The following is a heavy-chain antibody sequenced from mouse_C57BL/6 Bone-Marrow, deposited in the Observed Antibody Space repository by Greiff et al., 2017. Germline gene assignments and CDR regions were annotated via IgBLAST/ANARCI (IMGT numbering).Heavy chain of an antibody. CDR1: GYTFTSYW. CDR2: IHPNSGST. J-gene: IGHJ2*01. V-gene: IGHV1-64*01. Sequence: QVQLKQPGAELVKPGASVKLSCKASGYTFTSYWMHWVKQRPGQGLEWIGMIHPNSGSTNYNEKFKSKATLTVDKSSSTAYMQLSSLTSEYSAVYYCARGLVTLDYWGQGTTLTVSS. D-gene: IGHD2-3*01. CDR3: ARGLVTLDY.